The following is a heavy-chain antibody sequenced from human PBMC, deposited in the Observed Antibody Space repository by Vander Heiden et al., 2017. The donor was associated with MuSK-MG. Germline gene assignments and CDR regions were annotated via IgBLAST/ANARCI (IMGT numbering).Heavy chain of an antibody. CDR3: AKVGGNAPEYFQH. CDR1: GFTFSSYA. J-gene: IGHJ1*01. V-gene: IGHV3-23*01. D-gene: IGHD3-16*01. CDR2: ISGRGGST. Sequence: EVQLLESGVGLVQPGGSLRLSCSASGFTFSSYAMSWVRQAPGKGLEWVSAISGRGGSTYYADSVKGRFTISRDNSKNTLYLQMNSLRAEDTAVYYCAKVGGNAPEYFQHWGQGTLVTVSS.